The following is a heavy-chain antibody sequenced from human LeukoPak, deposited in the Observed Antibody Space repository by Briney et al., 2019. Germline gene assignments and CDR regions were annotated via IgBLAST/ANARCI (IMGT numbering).Heavy chain of an antibody. V-gene: IGHV1-2*02. CDR1: GYTFTGYY. Sequence: ASVKVSCKASGYTFTGYYMSWVRQAPGQGVDWMGWINPNSGGTTYAQKFQGRVTMTRDTSISTAYMELSRLRSDDTAVYYCARGDIVIVTAAPYYYYGIDVWGQGTTVTVSS. D-gene: IGHD2-2*01. J-gene: IGHJ6*02. CDR2: INPNSGGT. CDR3: ARGDIVIVTAAPYYYYGIDV.